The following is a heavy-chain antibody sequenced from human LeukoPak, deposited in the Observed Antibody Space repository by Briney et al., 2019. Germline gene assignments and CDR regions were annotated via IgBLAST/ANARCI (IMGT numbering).Heavy chain of an antibody. CDR3: VRDGGSNYEDIDY. V-gene: IGHV3-30-3*01. CDR1: GFAFTSYT. D-gene: IGHD4/OR15-4a*01. CDR2: ISDDGTNK. Sequence: PGGSLRLSCAASGFAFTSYTMHWVRQPPGKGLEWVAVISDDGTNKYYADSVKGRFTISRDNSKNTLYLQMNSLRAEDTAVYYCVRDGGSNYEDIDYWGQGTLVTVSS. J-gene: IGHJ4*02.